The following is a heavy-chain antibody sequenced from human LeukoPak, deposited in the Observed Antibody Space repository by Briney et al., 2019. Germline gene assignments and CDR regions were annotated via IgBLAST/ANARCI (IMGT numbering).Heavy chain of an antibody. CDR1: GGSFSGFY. Sequence: SETLSLTCAVYGGSFSGFYWSWIRQPPEKGLEWIGEINHIGGTNYNPSLKSRVTISVDTSKNQFSLKLSSVTAADTAVYYCARLETYYDILTGKPYNWFDPWGQGTLVTVSS. J-gene: IGHJ5*02. D-gene: IGHD3-9*01. V-gene: IGHV4-34*01. CDR3: ARLETYYDILTGKPYNWFDP. CDR2: INHIGGT.